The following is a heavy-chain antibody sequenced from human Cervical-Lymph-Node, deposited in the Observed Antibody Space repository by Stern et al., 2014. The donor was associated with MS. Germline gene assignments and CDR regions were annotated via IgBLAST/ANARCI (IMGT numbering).Heavy chain of an antibody. CDR3: ANPLPYAN. D-gene: IGHD4-17*01. J-gene: IGHJ1*01. CDR2: VTPTDWRT. CDR1: GDTFASYP. Sequence: QVQLVQSGSEVKKPGASVKVSCKASGDTFASYPIHWLRQAPGQGFVWMGIVTPTDWRTTYAQTFKGRVTLTRDTSTRTVYMELSSLRTEDTAMYFCANPLPYANWGQGTRVTVSS. V-gene: IGHV1-46*03.